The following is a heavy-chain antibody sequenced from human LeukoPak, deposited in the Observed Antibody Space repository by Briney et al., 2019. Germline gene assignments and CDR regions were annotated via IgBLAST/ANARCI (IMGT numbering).Heavy chain of an antibody. Sequence: SVKVSCKASGGTFSSYAISWVRQAPGQGLEWMGRIIPIFGTANYAQKFQGRVTITTDESTSTAYMELSSLRSEDTAVYSCAREYSSSYYFDYWGQGTLVTVSS. CDR1: GGTFSSYA. CDR2: IIPIFGTA. V-gene: IGHV1-69*05. D-gene: IGHD6-6*01. J-gene: IGHJ4*02. CDR3: AREYSSSYYFDY.